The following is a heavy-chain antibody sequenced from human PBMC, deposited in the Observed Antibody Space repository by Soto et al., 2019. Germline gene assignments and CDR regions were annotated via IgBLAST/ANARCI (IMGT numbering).Heavy chain of an antibody. CDR1: GYTFTNYG. Sequence: QVQLVQSGAEVKKPGASVRVSCKASGYTFTNYGISWVRQAPGQGLEWMGWVSGYNGNTNYAQKLRDRVTMTTDTSTGTAYMELRTLRSDDTAVYYCTRDEGSHGFDSWGQGTLVTVSS. V-gene: IGHV1-18*04. CDR3: TRDEGSHGFDS. D-gene: IGHD6-19*01. J-gene: IGHJ4*02. CDR2: VSGYNGNT.